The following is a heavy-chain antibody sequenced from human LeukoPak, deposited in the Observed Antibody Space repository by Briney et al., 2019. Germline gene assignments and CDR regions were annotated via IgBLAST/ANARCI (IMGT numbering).Heavy chain of an antibody. V-gene: IGHV3-23*01. CDR3: AKDNLDYYDSSGYLDY. D-gene: IGHD3-22*01. J-gene: IGHJ4*02. CDR2: ISGSGGST. CDR1: GFTFSSYA. Sequence: QPGGSLRLSCAASGFTFSSYAMSWVRQAPGKGLEWVSAISGSGGSTYYADSVKGRITISRDNSENTLYLQMNSLRAEDTAVYYCAKDNLDYYDSSGYLDYWGQGTLVTVSS.